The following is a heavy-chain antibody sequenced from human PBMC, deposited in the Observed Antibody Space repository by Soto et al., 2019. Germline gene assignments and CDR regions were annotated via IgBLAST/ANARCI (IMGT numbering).Heavy chain of an antibody. CDR3: ARLFLLKAPNEAFDL. CDR1: GFTVSNNY. V-gene: IGHV3-66*04. D-gene: IGHD2-21*01. Sequence: EVQLVESGGGLVQPGGSLRLSCAASGFTVSNNYMSWVRQAPGKGLECVSVIYSDGSTHNADYVKGRFTISRDNSKNTLFLQMPSLRAEDTAIYFCARLFLLKAPNEAFDLWGQGTVVTVSS. J-gene: IGHJ3*01. CDR2: IYSDGST.